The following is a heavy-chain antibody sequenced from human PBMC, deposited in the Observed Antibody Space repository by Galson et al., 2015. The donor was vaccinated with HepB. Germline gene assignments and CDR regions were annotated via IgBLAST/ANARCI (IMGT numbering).Heavy chain of an antibody. D-gene: IGHD6-13*01. J-gene: IGHJ6*02. V-gene: IGHV1-69*04. Sequence: SVKVSCKASGGTFSSYAISWVRQAPGQGLEWMGRIIPILGIANYAQKFQGRVTITADKSTSTAYMELSSLRSEDTAVYYCARVQKAAAGYYYYYYGMDVWGQGTTVTVSS. CDR2: IIPILGIA. CDR3: ARVQKAAAGYYYYYYGMDV. CDR1: GGTFSSYA.